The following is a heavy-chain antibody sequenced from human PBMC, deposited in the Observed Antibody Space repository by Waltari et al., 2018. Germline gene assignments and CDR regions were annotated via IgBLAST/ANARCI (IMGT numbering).Heavy chain of an antibody. D-gene: IGHD3-3*01. J-gene: IGHJ3*02. CDR3: ARVSDYDFWSGYLDAFDI. CDR1: GFTFSSYA. CDR2: ISSNGGST. Sequence: EVQLVESGGGLVQPGGSLRLSCAASGFTFSSYAMHWVRQAPGKGLEYVSAISSNGGSTYYADSVKGRFTISRDNSKNTLYLQMGSLRAEDMAVYYCARVSDYDFWSGYLDAFDIWGQGTMVTVSS. V-gene: IGHV3-64*07.